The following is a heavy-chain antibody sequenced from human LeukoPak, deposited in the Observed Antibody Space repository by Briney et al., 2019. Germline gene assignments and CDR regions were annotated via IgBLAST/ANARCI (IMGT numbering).Heavy chain of an antibody. Sequence: ASVKVSCKASGYTFTNYGVNWVRQAPGQGLEWMGWINTYNGDTNYAQKFQGWVTMTRDTSISTAYMELSRLRSDDTAVYYCARGQFWAGYYDSSEDFFDYWGQGTLVTVSS. J-gene: IGHJ4*02. CDR1: GYTFTNYG. CDR2: INTYNGDT. V-gene: IGHV1-2*04. D-gene: IGHD3-22*01. CDR3: ARGQFWAGYYDSSEDFFDY.